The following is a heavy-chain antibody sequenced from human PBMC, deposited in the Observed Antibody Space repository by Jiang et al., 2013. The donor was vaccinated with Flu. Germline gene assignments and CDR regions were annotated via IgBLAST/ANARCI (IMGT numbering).Heavy chain of an antibody. D-gene: IGHD5-18*01. V-gene: IGHV1-46*01. Sequence: SGAEVKNPGASVKISCRTSGYTFTTNYIYWVRQAPGQALDWLGRIDPTDGRTSYAPNFQGRITLTRDTSTSTAYLELTSLTSEDTALYFCARGYSSACDYWGQGTLITVSS. J-gene: IGHJ4*02. CDR2: IDPTDGRT. CDR3: ARGYSSACDY. CDR1: GYTFTTNY.